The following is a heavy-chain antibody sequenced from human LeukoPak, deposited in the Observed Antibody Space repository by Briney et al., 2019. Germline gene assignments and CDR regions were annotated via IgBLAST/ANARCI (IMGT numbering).Heavy chain of an antibody. CDR1: GGIFSSYT. V-gene: IGHV1-69*01. D-gene: IGHD3-22*01. J-gene: IGHJ4*02. CDR2: IIPIFGTT. CDR3: ARGPYYYDPIDY. Sequence: EASVKVSCKASGGIFSSYTFSWVRQAPGQGLEWMGGIIPIFGTTNYAQKFQGRVTITADESTSTACMELRSLRSEDTAVYYCARGPYYYDPIDYWGQGTLVTVSS.